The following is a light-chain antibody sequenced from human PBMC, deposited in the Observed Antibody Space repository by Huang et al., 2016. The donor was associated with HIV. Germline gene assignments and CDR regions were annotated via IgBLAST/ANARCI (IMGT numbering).Light chain of an antibody. V-gene: IGKV1-39*01. Sequence: DIQVTQSPSSLSASVGDRVTITCRASQPINTYLNWYQQKPGKAPKLLIDDSSTLQRGVPSRFSGSGSGTDFTLTISSLQPEDFATYYCQQSYSMPITFGLGTRLEI. CDR1: QPINTY. J-gene: IGKJ5*01. CDR3: QQSYSMPIT. CDR2: DSS.